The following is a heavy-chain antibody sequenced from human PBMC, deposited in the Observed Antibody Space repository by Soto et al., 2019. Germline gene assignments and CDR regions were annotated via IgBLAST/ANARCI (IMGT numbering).Heavy chain of an antibody. CDR3: ARDAFYDYIWGSYRYDY. CDR1: GYTFTSYG. Sequence: QVQLVQSGAEVKKPGASVKVSCKASGYTFTSYGISWVRQAPGQGLEWMGWISAYNGNTNYAQKLQGRVTMTTDTATSTAYMELRSLRSDDTAVYYCARDAFYDYIWGSYRYDYWGQGTLVTVSS. V-gene: IGHV1-18*01. CDR2: ISAYNGNT. D-gene: IGHD3-16*02. J-gene: IGHJ4*02.